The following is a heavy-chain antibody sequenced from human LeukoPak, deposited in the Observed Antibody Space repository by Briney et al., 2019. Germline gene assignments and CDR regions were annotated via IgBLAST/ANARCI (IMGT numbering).Heavy chain of an antibody. J-gene: IGHJ4*02. CDR2: ISSSGSTI. D-gene: IGHD3-16*01. V-gene: IGHV3-48*03. Sequence: GGSLRLSCAASGFTVSSYEMNWVSQAPGKGMEWGSYISSSGSTIYYADSVKGRFTISRDNAKNSLYLQMNSLRAEDTAVYYCARDYTNFDYWGQGTLVTVSS. CDR1: GFTVSSYE. CDR3: ARDYTNFDY.